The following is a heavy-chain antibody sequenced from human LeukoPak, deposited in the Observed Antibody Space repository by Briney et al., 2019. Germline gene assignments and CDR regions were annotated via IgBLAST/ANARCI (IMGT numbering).Heavy chain of an antibody. D-gene: IGHD3-10*01. CDR2: IYTSGST. CDR3: ARVPHYYFGYGYFDS. CDR1: GGSISSYY. Sequence: PSETLSLTCTVSGGSISSYYWSWIRQPAGKGLEWIGRIYTSGSTNYNPPLKSRVSISVDTSKKQFSLTLTSMTAADTAVYYCARVPHYYFGYGYFDSWGQGTLVTVSS. J-gene: IGHJ4*02. V-gene: IGHV4-4*07.